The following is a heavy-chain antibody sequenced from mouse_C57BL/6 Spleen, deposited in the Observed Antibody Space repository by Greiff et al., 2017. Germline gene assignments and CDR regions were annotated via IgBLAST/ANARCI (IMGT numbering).Heavy chain of an antibody. J-gene: IGHJ3*01. CDR3: ARGSNFAWFAY. CDR2: INPGGGFT. V-gene: IGHV1-7*01. D-gene: IGHD2-5*01. CDR1: GYTFTSYW. Sequence: QVQLQQSGAELAKPGASVKLSCKASGYTFTSYWMHWVKQRPGQGLEWIGYINPGGGFTKYNQKFKDKATLTADKSSRTVYMQLSGLTYEDSAVYCCARGSNFAWFAYWGQGTLVTVSA.